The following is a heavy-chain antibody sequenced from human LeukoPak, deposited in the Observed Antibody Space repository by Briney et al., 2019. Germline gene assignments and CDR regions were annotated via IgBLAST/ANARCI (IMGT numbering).Heavy chain of an antibody. Sequence: GGSLRLSCAASGFXFSSYEINWVRQAPGKGLEWVSYISASGRTIYYADSVKGRFTISRDNAKNSLYLQMNSLRDEDTAVYYCARGSLTGEYGMDVWGQGTTVTVSS. CDR1: GFXFSSYE. CDR2: ISASGRTI. D-gene: IGHD1-20*01. V-gene: IGHV3-48*03. CDR3: ARGSLTGEYGMDV. J-gene: IGHJ6*02.